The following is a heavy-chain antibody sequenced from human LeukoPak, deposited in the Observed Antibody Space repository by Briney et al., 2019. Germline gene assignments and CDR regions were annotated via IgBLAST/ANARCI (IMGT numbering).Heavy chain of an antibody. J-gene: IGHJ4*02. D-gene: IGHD2-15*01. CDR1: GFTVSSNY. CDR3: ARDIDFGY. Sequence: PGGSLRLSSAASGFTVSSNYMSWVRQAPGKGLEWVSVIYSGGSTYYADSVKGRFTMSRDNSKNTLYLQMNSLRGEDTAVYYCARDIDFGYWGQGTLVTVSS. CDR2: IYSGGST. V-gene: IGHV3-66*02.